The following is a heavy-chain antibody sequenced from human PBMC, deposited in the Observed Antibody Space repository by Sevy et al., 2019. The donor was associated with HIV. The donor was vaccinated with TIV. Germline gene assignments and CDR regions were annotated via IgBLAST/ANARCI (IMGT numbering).Heavy chain of an antibody. Sequence: SETLSLTCIVSGDSISSSSYYWGWIRQPPGKGLEWIASISYSGNTYYNPSLKSRTTMSIDTSKNQFFLTLNSVTAPDATVYYCARSNPYYDFRSNCITSGYFDFWGPGTLVTDSS. J-gene: IGHJ4*02. CDR1: GDSISSSSYY. CDR3: ARSNPYYDFRSNCITSGYFDF. D-gene: IGHD3-3*01. CDR2: ISYSGNT. V-gene: IGHV4-39*01.